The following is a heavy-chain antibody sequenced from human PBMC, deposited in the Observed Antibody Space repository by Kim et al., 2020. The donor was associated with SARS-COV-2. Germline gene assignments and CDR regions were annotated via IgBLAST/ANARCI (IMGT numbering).Heavy chain of an antibody. V-gene: IGHV3-21*01. CDR1: GFTFSSYS. CDR2: ISSSSSYL. J-gene: IGHJ6*02. D-gene: IGHD6-13*01. CDR3: ARDGGSSSWYYYYGMDV. Sequence: GGSLRLSCAASGFTFSSYSMNWVRQAPGKGLEWVSSISSSSSYLYYADSVKGRFTISRDNAKNSLYLQMNSLRAEDTAVYYCARDGGSSSWYYYYGMDVWGQGTTVTVSS.